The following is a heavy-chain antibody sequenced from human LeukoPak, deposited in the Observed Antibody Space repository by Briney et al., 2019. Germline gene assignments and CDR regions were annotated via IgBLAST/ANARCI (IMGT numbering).Heavy chain of an antibody. CDR2: IYYSGST. CDR1: GGSISSSSYY. V-gene: IGHV4-39*07. CDR3: ARTVKRITIFGVVIIHSGAFDI. Sequence: SETLSLTCTVSGGSISSSSYYWGWIRQPPGKGLEWIGSIYYSGSTYYNPSLKSRVTISVDTSKNQFSLKLSSVTAADTAVYYCARTVKRITIFGVVIIHSGAFDIWGQGTMVTVSS. D-gene: IGHD3-3*01. J-gene: IGHJ3*02.